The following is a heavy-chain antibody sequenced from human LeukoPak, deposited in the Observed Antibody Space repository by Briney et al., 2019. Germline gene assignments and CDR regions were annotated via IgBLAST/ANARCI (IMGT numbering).Heavy chain of an antibody. CDR1: GDSDSRNRAA. Sequence: PSQTLSLTCGISGDSDSRNRAAWSWIRQSPSRGLEWLGRTYYRSKWYSEYAISVKSRITINPDASKNQFSLQLNSVTPDDSAVYYCARTRGHLDSWGQGTQVTVSS. CDR2: TYYRSKWYS. J-gene: IGHJ4*02. CDR3: ARTRGHLDS. V-gene: IGHV6-1*01.